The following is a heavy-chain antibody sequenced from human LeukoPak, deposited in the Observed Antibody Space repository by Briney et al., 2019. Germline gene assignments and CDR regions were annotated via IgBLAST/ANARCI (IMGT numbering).Heavy chain of an antibody. D-gene: IGHD4/OR15-4a*01. J-gene: IGHJ4*02. V-gene: IGHV4-61*02. Sequence: SETLSLTCTVSGGSIRSGSYYWSWIRQPAGKGLEWIGRIYTSGSTNYNPSLKSRVTMSVDTSKNQFSLKLTSVTAADTAVYYCARQNYGAAPLRYWGQGTLVTVSS. CDR2: IYTSGST. CDR1: GGSIRSGSYY. CDR3: ARQNYGAAPLRY.